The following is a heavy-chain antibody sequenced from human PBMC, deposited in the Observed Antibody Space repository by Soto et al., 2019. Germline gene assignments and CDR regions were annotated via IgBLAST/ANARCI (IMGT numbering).Heavy chain of an antibody. J-gene: IGHJ4*02. CDR1: GFTFSSYA. D-gene: IGHD6-6*01. CDR2: ISYDGSNK. Sequence: QVQLVESGGGVVQPGRSLRLSCAASGFTFSSYAMHWVRQAPGKGLEWVAAISYDGSNKYYADSVKGRFTISRDNSKNTLYLQMNSLRAEDTAVYYCARWDGEQLVTFDYWGQGTLVAVSS. V-gene: IGHV3-30-3*01. CDR3: ARWDGEQLVTFDY.